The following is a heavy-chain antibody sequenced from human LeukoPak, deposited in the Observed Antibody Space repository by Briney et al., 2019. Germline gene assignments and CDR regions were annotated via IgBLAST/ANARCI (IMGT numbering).Heavy chain of an antibody. D-gene: IGHD3-10*01. J-gene: IGHJ6*03. Sequence: PSETLSLTCTVSGGSISSSSYYWGWIRQPPGKGLEWIGSIYHSGSTFDNPSLKSRVTISVDTSKNQFSLKLSSVTAADTAVYYCAKGGAVSSKSITLLRGTRRDYYYMDVWGKGTTVTISS. CDR1: GGSISSSSYY. V-gene: IGHV4-39*07. CDR2: IYHSGST. CDR3: AKGGAVSSKSITLLRGTRRDYYYMDV.